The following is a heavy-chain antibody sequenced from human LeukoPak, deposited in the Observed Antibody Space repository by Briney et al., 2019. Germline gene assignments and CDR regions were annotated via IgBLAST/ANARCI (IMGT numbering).Heavy chain of an antibody. J-gene: IGHJ4*02. CDR1: GFTFSSYW. CDR2: IKKDGSEK. V-gene: IGHV3-7*01. Sequence: GGSLRLSCAASGFTFSSYWMSWVRQAPGKGLGWGANIKKDGSEKYYVDSVKGRFTISRDNAKTSLYLQMNSLRAEDTAVYYCARHFSGVTGYTYGRGIDYWGQGTLVTVSS. D-gene: IGHD5-18*01. CDR3: ARHFSGVTGYTYGRGIDY.